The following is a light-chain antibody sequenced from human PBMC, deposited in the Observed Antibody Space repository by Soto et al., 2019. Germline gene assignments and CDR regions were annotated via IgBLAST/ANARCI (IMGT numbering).Light chain of an antibody. Sequence: VLTQSPGTLSLSPGERATLSCRASQSISSSYLGWYQQKPGQAPRLLIYGASSRATGIPDRFSGSGSGIDFTLTISRLEPEDSAVYYCQQYSGSPWTFGQGTKVEIK. V-gene: IGKV3-20*01. CDR2: GAS. CDR3: QQYSGSPWT. CDR1: QSISSSY. J-gene: IGKJ1*01.